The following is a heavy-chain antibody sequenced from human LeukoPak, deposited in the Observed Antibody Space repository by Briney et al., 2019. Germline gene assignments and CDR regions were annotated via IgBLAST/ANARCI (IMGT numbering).Heavy chain of an antibody. CDR2: IIPILGIA. V-gene: IGHV1-69*02. CDR3: ARVYGDYGWFDP. D-gene: IGHD4-17*01. J-gene: IGHJ5*02. Sequence: SVKVSCKASGGTFSSYTISWVRQAPGQGLEWMGRIIPILGIANYAQKFQGRVTITADKSTSTAYMELSSLRSDDTAVYYCARVYGDYGWFDPWGQGTLVTVSS. CDR1: GGTFSSYT.